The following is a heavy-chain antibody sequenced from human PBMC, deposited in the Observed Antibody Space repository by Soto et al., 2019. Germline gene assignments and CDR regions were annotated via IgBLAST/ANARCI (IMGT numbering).Heavy chain of an antibody. Sequence: GGSLRLSCAASGFTFSDYYMSWIRQAPGKGLEWVSYISSSSSYTNYADSVKGRFTISRDNAKNSLYLQMNSLRAEDTAVYYCARASNWGDYYYYMDVWGKGTTVTVSS. CDR3: ARASNWGDYYYYMDV. V-gene: IGHV3-11*05. CDR1: GFTFSDYY. CDR2: ISSSSSYT. D-gene: IGHD7-27*01. J-gene: IGHJ6*03.